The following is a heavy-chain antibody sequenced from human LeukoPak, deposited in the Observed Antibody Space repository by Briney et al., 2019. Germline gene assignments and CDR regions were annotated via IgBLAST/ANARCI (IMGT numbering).Heavy chain of an antibody. CDR1: GFTFSGYS. V-gene: IGHV3-21*04. J-gene: IGHJ4*02. D-gene: IGHD2-21*01. CDR3: VRDNYSYRLDV. CDR2: ISSSSSYI. Sequence: GGSLRLSCAASGFTFSGYSMNWVRQAPGKGLEWVSSISSSSSYIYYADSVKGRFTISRDNSKNTLYLHMNSLRAEDTAIYYCVRDNYSYRLDVWGQGTLVTVSS.